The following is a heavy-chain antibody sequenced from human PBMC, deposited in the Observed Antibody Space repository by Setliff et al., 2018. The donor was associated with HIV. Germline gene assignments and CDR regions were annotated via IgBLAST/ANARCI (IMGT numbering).Heavy chain of an antibody. V-gene: IGHV4-38-2*01. CDR3: ARGKSGSGWYKYYYYGMDV. J-gene: IGHJ6*02. Sequence: SETLSLTCAVSGYSISSGYYWGWIRQPPGKGLEWIGSIYHSGSTYYNPSLKSRVTISVDTSKNQFSLKLSSVTAADTAVYYCARGKSGSGWYKYYYYGMDVWGQGTTVTVSS. CDR1: GYSISSGYY. D-gene: IGHD6-19*01. CDR2: IYHSGST.